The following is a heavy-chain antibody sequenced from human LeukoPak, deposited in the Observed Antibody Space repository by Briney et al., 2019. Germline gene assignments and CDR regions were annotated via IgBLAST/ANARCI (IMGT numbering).Heavy chain of an antibody. CDR3: AKNLRFLEWLAPTDY. D-gene: IGHD3-3*01. CDR2: ISGSGGST. Sequence: GGSLRLSCAASGFTFSSYAMSWVRQAPGKGLEWVSAISGSGGSTYYADSVKGRFTISRDNSKNTLYLQMNSLRAEDTAVYYCAKNLRFLEWLAPTDYWGQGTLVTVSS. V-gene: IGHV3-23*01. J-gene: IGHJ4*02. CDR1: GFTFSSYA.